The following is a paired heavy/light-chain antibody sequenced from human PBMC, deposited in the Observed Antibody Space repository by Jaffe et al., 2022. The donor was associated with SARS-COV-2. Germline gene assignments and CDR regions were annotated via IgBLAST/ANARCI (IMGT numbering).Heavy chain of an antibody. CDR3: ASLPSTVTTYGYYYGMDV. CDR1: GFTFSSYS. J-gene: IGHJ6*02. Sequence: EVQLVESGGGLVKPGGSLRLSCAASGFTFSSYSMNWVRQAPGKGLEWVSSISSSSSYIYYADSVKGRFTISRDNAKNSLYLQMNSLRAEDTAVYYCASLPSTVTTYGYYYGMDVWGQGTTVTVSS. D-gene: IGHD4-17*01. CDR2: ISSSSSYI. V-gene: IGHV3-21*01.
Light chain of an antibody. CDR3: QQYNTYRT. Sequence: DIQMTQSPSTLSASVGDRVTITCRASQSISSWLAWYQQKPGKAPKLLIYKASSLESGVPSRFSGSGSGTEFTLTISSLQPDDFATYYCQQYNTYRTFGQGTKVEIK. CDR2: KAS. J-gene: IGKJ1*01. V-gene: IGKV1-5*03. CDR1: QSISSW.